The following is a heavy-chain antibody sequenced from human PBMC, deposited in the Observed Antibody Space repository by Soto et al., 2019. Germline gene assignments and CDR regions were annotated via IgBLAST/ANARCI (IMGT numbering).Heavy chain of an antibody. Sequence: QVHLVESGGGVVQPGRSLRLSCVGSGFTFDTYGIHWVRQAPGKGLQWVALISYEGSNTYYADSVRGRFTISRDNSKNNLYLQMNTLRPEDTGLYYCARVTPGNNLYYFSGLHFRGHGTSVTVSS. CDR3: ARVTPGNNLYYFSGLHF. V-gene: IGHV3-30-3*01. J-gene: IGHJ6*02. CDR2: ISYEGSNT. D-gene: IGHD1-1*01. CDR1: GFTFDTYG.